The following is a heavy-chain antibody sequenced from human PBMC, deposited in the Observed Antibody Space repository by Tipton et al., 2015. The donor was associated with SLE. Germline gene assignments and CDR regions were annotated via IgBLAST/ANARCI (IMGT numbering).Heavy chain of an antibody. CDR1: GFNFFRYD. D-gene: IGHD6-19*01. J-gene: IGHJ4*02. CDR2: IRYDESTR. CDR3: ATETRQWQ. Sequence: SLRLSCAASGFNFFRYDMHWIRRPPGKGLEWVAFIRYDESTRYYADSVKGRFTISRDNSKNTLFLQMNSLSADDTAVYYCATETRQWQWGQGTLVTASS. V-gene: IGHV3-30*02.